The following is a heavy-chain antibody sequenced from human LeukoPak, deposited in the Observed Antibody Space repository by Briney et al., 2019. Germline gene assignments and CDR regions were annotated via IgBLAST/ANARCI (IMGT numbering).Heavy chain of an antibody. J-gene: IGHJ4*02. D-gene: IGHD6-13*01. Sequence: AGRSLRLSCAASGFIFSRHTMHWVRQAPGKGLQWLALISYDGSNEYFADSVKGRFTISRDNSRNTLSLQVNSLRLEDTAVYYCVRSSAAAKYYFDYWGQGTLVTVSS. V-gene: IGHV3-30-3*01. CDR2: ISYDGSNE. CDR3: VRSSAAAKYYFDY. CDR1: GFIFSRHT.